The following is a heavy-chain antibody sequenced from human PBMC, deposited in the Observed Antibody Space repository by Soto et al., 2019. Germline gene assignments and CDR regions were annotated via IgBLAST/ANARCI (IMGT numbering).Heavy chain of an antibody. J-gene: IGHJ4*02. CDR1: GGSISSGGYS. D-gene: IGHD3-10*01. CDR3: ARVNYSGSWGYSKWFDY. V-gene: IGHV4-31*03. CDR2: IYYSGST. Sequence: QVQLQESGPGLVKPSQTLSLTCTVSGGSISSGGYSWSWIRQHPGKGLEWIGNIYYSGSTYYNPSLKSRASVSVDTSKNQFSLKLSSVTAADTAVYYCARVNYSGSWGYSKWFDYWGQGTPVTVSS.